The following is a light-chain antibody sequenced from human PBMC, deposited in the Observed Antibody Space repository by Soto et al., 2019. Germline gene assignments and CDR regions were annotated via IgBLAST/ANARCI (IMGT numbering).Light chain of an antibody. J-gene: IGKJ5*01. Sequence: IQLTQSPSSLSASVGDRLTITCRASQSISTYLNWYQQKPGKAPKLLMFDVSNLESGVPSRFSGSGSGTEFTLTISSLQSEDFAVYYCQQYNNWPPITFGQGTRLEIK. V-gene: IGKV1D-13*01. CDR3: QQYNNWPPIT. CDR2: DVS. CDR1: QSISTY.